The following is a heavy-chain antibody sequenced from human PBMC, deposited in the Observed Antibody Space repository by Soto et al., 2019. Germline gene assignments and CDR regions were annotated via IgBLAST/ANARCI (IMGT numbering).Heavy chain of an antibody. D-gene: IGHD1-1*01. CDR3: ARDGSVWYDNYYYYGMDV. CDR1: GYTFTSYG. CDR2: ISAYNGNT. Sequence: QVQLVQSGAEVKKPGASVKVSCKASGYTFTSYGISWVRQAPGQGLEWMGWISAYNGNTNYAQKLQGRVTMTTDTSTSTADMELRSLRSDDTAVYYCARDGSVWYDNYYYYGMDVWGQGTTVTVSS. V-gene: IGHV1-18*01. J-gene: IGHJ6*02.